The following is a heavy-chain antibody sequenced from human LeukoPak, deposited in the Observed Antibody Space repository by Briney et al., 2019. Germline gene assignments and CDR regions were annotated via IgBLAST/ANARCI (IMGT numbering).Heavy chain of an antibody. J-gene: IGHJ4*02. CDR2: INPSGGTT. Sequence: ASVKVSCKASGYTFTGYYMHWVRQAPGQGLEWMGVINPSGGTTTYAQMFQGRVTMTRDTSTSTVYMELSSLRSEDTAVFYCARDGDRLEFDYWGQGTLVTVSS. CDR1: GYTFTGYY. CDR3: ARDGDRLEFDY. V-gene: IGHV1-46*01.